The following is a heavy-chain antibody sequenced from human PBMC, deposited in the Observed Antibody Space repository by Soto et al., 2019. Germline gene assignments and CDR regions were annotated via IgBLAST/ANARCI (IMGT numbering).Heavy chain of an antibody. J-gene: IGHJ3*02. D-gene: IGHD4-17*01. Sequence: QVQLVESGGGVVQPGRSLRLSCAASGFTFSSYGMHWVRQAPGKGLEWVAVIWYDGSNKYYADSVKGRFTISRDNSKNTLYLQRNSLRAEDTAVYYCARDHSHWGDYGGSAFDIWGQRTMVTVSS. V-gene: IGHV3-33*01. CDR3: ARDHSHWGDYGGSAFDI. CDR2: IWYDGSNK. CDR1: GFTFSSYG.